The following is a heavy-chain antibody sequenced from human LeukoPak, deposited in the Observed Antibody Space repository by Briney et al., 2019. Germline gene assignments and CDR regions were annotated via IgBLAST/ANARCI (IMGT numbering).Heavy chain of an antibody. CDR3: GRDWYYYGSGKGPFDY. Sequence: PGGSLRLSCAASGSTFSSYWMHWVRQAPGKGLVWVSRINNDGSSTSYADSVKGRFTISRDNAKNTLYVQMNSLRVEDTAVYYCGRDWYYYGSGKGPFDYWGQGTPVTVSS. D-gene: IGHD3-10*01. CDR2: INNDGSST. J-gene: IGHJ4*02. V-gene: IGHV3-74*01. CDR1: GSTFSSYW.